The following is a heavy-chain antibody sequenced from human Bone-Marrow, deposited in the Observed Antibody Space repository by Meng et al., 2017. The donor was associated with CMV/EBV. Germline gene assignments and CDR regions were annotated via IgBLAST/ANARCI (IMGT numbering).Heavy chain of an antibody. CDR1: GFTFSSYA. Sequence: GESLKISCAASGFTFSSYAMSWVRQAPGKGLEWVSAISGSGGSTYYADSVKGRFTISRDNSKNTLYLQMNSLRAEDTAVYYCAKDQYYYDSSGYYENAFDIWGQGTMVTVSS. J-gene: IGHJ3*02. CDR3: AKDQYYYDSSGYYENAFDI. D-gene: IGHD3-22*01. V-gene: IGHV3-23*01. CDR2: ISGSGGST.